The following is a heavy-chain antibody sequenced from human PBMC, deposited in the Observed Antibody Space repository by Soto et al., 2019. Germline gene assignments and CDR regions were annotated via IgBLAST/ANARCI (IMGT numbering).Heavy chain of an antibody. CDR3: ARAIWETYGMDV. D-gene: IGHD3-9*01. CDR1: GFTFSSYA. Sequence: EVQLVESGGGLVQPGGSLRLSCAASGFTFSSYAMHWVRQAPGKGLEYVSAISSNGGSTYYANSVKGRFTISRDNSKNTLYLQMGSLRAEDMAVYYCARAIWETYGMDVWGQGTTGTVSS. CDR2: ISSNGGST. V-gene: IGHV3-64*01. J-gene: IGHJ6*02.